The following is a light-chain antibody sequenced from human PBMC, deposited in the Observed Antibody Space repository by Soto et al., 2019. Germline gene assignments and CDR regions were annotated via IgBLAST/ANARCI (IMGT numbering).Light chain of an antibody. CDR2: AAS. J-gene: IGKJ4*01. CDR1: QGISNY. V-gene: IGKV1-27*01. Sequence: DIQMTQSPSSLSASVGDRVTITCRARQGISNYLAWYQQKPGKVPKLLIYAASTLQSGVPSRFSGSGSGTEFTLTISSLQAEDVATYYCQKYNSVPLTFGGGTKVEIK. CDR3: QKYNSVPLT.